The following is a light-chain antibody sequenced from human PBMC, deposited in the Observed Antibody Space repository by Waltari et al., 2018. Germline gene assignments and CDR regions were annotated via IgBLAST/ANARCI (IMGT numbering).Light chain of an antibody. CDR2: GAS. CDR1: QSVSRS. CDR3: QHYVRLPAT. Sequence: IVLTQSPGTLSLSPGERATLSCRASQSVSRSLAWYQQKPGQAPKLLIYGASTRATGLPDRCTGSGSGTDFSLTISSLEPEDFAIYFCQHYVRLPATFGQGTKVEIK. V-gene: IGKV3-20*01. J-gene: IGKJ1*01.